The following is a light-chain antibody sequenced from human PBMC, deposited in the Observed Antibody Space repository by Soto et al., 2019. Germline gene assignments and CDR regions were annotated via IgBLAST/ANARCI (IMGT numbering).Light chain of an antibody. CDR3: SSYTSSSTLWV. CDR1: SSDVGGYNY. V-gene: IGLV2-14*01. Sequence: QSVLTQPASVSGSPGQSITISCTGTSSDVGGYNYVSWYQQHPGKAPKLMIYDVSNRPSGVSSRFSGSKSGNTASLAISGLQAEDKADYYCSSYTSSSTLWVFGSGTKVTVL. CDR2: DVS. J-gene: IGLJ1*01.